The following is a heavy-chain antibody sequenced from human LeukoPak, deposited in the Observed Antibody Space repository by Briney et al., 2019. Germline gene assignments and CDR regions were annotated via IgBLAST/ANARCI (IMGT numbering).Heavy chain of an antibody. Sequence: GGSLRLSCSASGFTFSHYAMHWVRQAPGKGLDWVAVICHDGSSTYYADSVKGRFTISTDNSRKTVYLQMNSLRAEETVVYYCEKDAQRGFDYSNSLEYWGQGILVTVSS. J-gene: IGHJ4*02. CDR2: ICHDGSST. CDR3: EKDAQRGFDYSNSLEY. D-gene: IGHD4-11*01. V-gene: IGHV3-33*06. CDR1: GFTFSHYA.